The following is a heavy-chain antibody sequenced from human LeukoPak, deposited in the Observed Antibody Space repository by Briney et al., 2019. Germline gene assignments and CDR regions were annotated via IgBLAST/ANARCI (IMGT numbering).Heavy chain of an antibody. CDR3: ARAGDFWSGYYVDY. D-gene: IGHD3-3*01. CDR1: GGSISGGSYD. J-gene: IGHJ4*02. V-gene: IGHV4-61*02. CDR2: IYTSGST. Sequence: PSQTLSLTCTASGGSISGGSYDWSWIRQPAGKGLEWIGRIYTSGSTNYNPSLKSRVTISVDTSKNQFSLKLSSVTAADTAVYYCARAGDFWSGYYVDYWGQGTLVTVSS.